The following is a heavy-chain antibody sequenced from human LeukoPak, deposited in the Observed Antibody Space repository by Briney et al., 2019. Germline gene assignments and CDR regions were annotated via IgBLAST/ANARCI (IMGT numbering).Heavy chain of an antibody. J-gene: IGHJ4*02. Sequence: GGSLRLSCAASGFTFSTYGMHWVRQAPGKGLERVAFIQSDGTNKYYADSVKGRFTISRDNSKNTLHLQMNSLRVEDTAVYYCPKGGDRGVIDYWGQGTLVTVSS. CDR2: IQSDGTNK. D-gene: IGHD3-10*01. V-gene: IGHV3-30*02. CDR1: GFTFSTYG. CDR3: PKGGDRGVIDY.